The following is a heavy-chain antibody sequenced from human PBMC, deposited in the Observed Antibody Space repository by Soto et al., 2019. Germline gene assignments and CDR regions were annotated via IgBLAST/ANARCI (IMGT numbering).Heavy chain of an antibody. Sequence: SVKVSCKASGGTFSSYAISWVRQAPGQGLEWMGGIIPIFGTANYAQKFQGRVTITADESTSTAYMELSSLRSEDTAVYYCARYDSSYDWWSGYPLPVYGMDVWGQGTTVTVSS. J-gene: IGHJ6*02. D-gene: IGHD3-3*01. V-gene: IGHV1-69*13. CDR3: ARYDSSYDWWSGYPLPVYGMDV. CDR1: GGTFSSYA. CDR2: IIPIFGTA.